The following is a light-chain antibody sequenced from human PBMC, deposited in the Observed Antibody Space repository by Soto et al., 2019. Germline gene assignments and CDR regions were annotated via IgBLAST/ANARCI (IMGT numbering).Light chain of an antibody. CDR1: SSDVGGYNY. J-gene: IGLJ1*01. Sequence: QSVLTQPASVSGSPGQSITISCTGTSSDVGGYNYVSWYQQHPGKAPKLIIYDVSNRPSGVSNRFPGSKSGNTASLTISGLQAEDEADYYCSSYTSSSTPYVFGTGTKVTVL. V-gene: IGLV2-14*01. CDR3: SSYTSSSTPYV. CDR2: DVS.